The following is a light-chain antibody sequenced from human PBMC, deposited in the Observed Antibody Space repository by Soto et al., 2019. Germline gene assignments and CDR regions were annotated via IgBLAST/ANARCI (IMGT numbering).Light chain of an antibody. Sequence: QSALTQPASVSGSPGQSITISCTGTSSDVGGHNTVSWYQKHPDKAPQLLTFGVSLRPSAISTRFSGSKSGNTASLTISGLQPEDEADYFCSSYTSSSTLVFGGGTKLTVL. V-gene: IGLV2-14*01. J-gene: IGLJ2*01. CDR3: SSYTSSSTLV. CDR2: GVS. CDR1: SSDVGGHNT.